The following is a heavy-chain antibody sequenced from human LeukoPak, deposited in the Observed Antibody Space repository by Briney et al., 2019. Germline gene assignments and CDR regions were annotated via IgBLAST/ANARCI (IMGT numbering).Heavy chain of an antibody. D-gene: IGHD2-15*01. J-gene: IGHJ4*02. Sequence: ASVKVSCKASGYTFTGYYMHWVRQAPGQGLEWMGWINPNSGGTNYAQKFQGRVTMTRDTSISTAYMELRSLRSDDTAVYYCARNRLGYCSGGSCYYIDSWGQGTLVTVSS. V-gene: IGHV1-2*02. CDR2: INPNSGGT. CDR1: GYTFTGYY. CDR3: ARNRLGYCSGGSCYYIDS.